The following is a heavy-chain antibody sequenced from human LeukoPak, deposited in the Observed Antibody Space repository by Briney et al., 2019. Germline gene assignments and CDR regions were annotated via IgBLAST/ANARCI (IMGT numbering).Heavy chain of an antibody. J-gene: IGHJ4*02. CDR3: ARDRAKGYYDSSGYSDY. Sequence: RGSLRLSCAASGFTFSSYWMHWVRHAPGKGLVWVSRINSDGSSTSYADSVKGRFTISRDNAKNTLYLQMNSLRAEDTAVYYCARDRAKGYYDSSGYSDYWGQGTLVTVSS. D-gene: IGHD3-22*01. CDR1: GFTFSSYW. V-gene: IGHV3-74*01. CDR2: INSDGSST.